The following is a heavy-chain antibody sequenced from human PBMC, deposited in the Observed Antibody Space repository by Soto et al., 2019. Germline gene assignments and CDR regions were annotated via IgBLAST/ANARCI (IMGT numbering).Heavy chain of an antibody. CDR3: ASIAAAKEGDAAFDI. J-gene: IGHJ3*02. CDR2: IWYDGSNK. Sequence: QVQLVESGGGVVQPGRSLRLSCAASGFTFSSYGMHWVRQAPGKGLEWVAVIWYDGSNKYYADSVKGRFTISRDNSKNTLYLQMNSLRAEDTAVYYCASIAAAKEGDAAFDIWGQGTMVTVSS. D-gene: IGHD6-25*01. V-gene: IGHV3-33*01. CDR1: GFTFSSYG.